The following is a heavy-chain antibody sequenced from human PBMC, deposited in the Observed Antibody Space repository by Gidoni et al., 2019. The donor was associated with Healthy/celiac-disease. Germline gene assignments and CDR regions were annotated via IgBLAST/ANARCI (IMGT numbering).Heavy chain of an antibody. J-gene: IGHJ6*02. V-gene: IGHV3-30*18. Sequence: QVQLVESGGGVVQPGRSLRLSCAASGFTFSSYGMHWVRQAPGKGLEWVAVISYDGSNKYYADSVKGRFTISRDNSKNTRYLQMNSLRAEDTAVYYCAKGNLWFGELQFGYYGMDVWGQGTTVTVSS. CDR3: AKGNLWFGELQFGYYGMDV. CDR1: GFTFSSYG. CDR2: ISYDGSNK. D-gene: IGHD3-10*01.